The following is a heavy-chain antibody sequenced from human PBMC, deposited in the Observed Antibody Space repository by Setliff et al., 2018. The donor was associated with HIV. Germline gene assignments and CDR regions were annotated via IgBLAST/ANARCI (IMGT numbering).Heavy chain of an antibody. Sequence: ASVKVSYKASGYTFINFGISWVRQAPGQGLEWMGWISAYNGNTNSAQRLQGRVTLTTDTSTSTAYMDLRSLRSDDTAVYFCARENEGGAFDIWGQGTMVTVSS. CDR3: ARENEGGAFDI. CDR2: ISAYNGNT. D-gene: IGHD1-1*01. V-gene: IGHV1-18*01. CDR1: GYTFINFG. J-gene: IGHJ3*02.